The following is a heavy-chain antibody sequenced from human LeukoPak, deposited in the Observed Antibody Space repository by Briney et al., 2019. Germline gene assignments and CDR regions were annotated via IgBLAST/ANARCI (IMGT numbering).Heavy chain of an antibody. J-gene: IGHJ4*02. CDR3: ARQQGYDIVTGYYFDY. CDR2: SYYSTST. CDR1: GGSISSGDYY. Sequence: PPQTLSLTCTVSGGSISSGDYYWGWIRQPPGKGREWIAYSYYSTSTYYNPSLKSRVTISIDTSKNQFSLKLSSVTAADTAVYYCARQQGYDIVTGYYFDYWGQGTLVTVSS. V-gene: IGHV4-30-4*08. D-gene: IGHD3-9*01.